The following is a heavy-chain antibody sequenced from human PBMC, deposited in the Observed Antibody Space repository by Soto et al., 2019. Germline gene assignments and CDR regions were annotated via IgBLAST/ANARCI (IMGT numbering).Heavy chain of an antibody. Sequence: QVQLVQSGAEVKKPGSSVKVSCKASGGTFSSYAISWVRQAPGQGLEWMGGIIPIFGTANYAQKFQGRVTITADESTSTAYMERSSLRSEDTAVYYCARGALQGQDYGGKPLGYWGQGTLVTVSS. V-gene: IGHV1-69*01. CDR2: IIPIFGTA. CDR1: GGTFSSYA. CDR3: ARGALQGQDYGGKPLGY. J-gene: IGHJ4*02. D-gene: IGHD4-17*01.